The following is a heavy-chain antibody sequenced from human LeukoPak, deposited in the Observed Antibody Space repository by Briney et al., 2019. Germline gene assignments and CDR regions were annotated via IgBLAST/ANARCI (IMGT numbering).Heavy chain of an antibody. CDR2: INHSGST. CDR3: ARGRFDSSGYYYVGYYYMDV. D-gene: IGHD3-22*01. CDR1: GGSFSGYY. Sequence: SETLSLTCAVYGGSFSGYYWSWIRQPPGKGLEWIGEINHSGSTNYNPSLKSRVTISVDTSKNQFSLTLSSVTAADTAVYYCARGRFDSSGYYYVGYYYMDVWGKGTTVTVSS. J-gene: IGHJ6*03. V-gene: IGHV4-34*01.